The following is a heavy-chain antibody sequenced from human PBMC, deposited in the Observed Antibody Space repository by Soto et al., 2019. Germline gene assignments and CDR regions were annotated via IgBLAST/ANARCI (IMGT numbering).Heavy chain of an antibody. J-gene: IGHJ6*02. CDR1: GFTFSSHA. V-gene: IGHV3-23*01. Sequence: EVQLLESGGGLVQPGGSLRLSCAASGFTFSSHAMSWVRQAPGKGLEWVSAISGGGDSAYHADSVKGRFTISRDNSKNTLFLKMNSLRVEDTALYYCVKAGGSTWDYGMDVWGQGTTVTVSS. CDR2: ISGGGDSA. D-gene: IGHD2-2*01. CDR3: VKAGGSTWDYGMDV.